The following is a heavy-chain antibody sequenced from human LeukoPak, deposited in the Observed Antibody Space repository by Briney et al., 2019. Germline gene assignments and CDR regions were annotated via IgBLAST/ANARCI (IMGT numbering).Heavy chain of an antibody. V-gene: IGHV3-30-3*01. CDR3: ARPYHLGGYYYYYMDV. D-gene: IGHD3-10*01. J-gene: IGHJ6*03. Sequence: GGSLRLSCAASGFTFSSYAMHWVRQAPGKGLEWVAVISYDGSNKYYADSVKGRFTISRDNSKNTLYLQMNSLRAEDTAVYYCARPYHLGGYYYYYMDVWGKGTTVTVSS. CDR2: ISYDGSNK. CDR1: GFTFSSYA.